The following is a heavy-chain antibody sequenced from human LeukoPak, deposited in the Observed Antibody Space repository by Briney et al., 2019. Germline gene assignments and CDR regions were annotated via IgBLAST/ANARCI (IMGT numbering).Heavy chain of an antibody. CDR1: GGSISSGGYY. CDR2: IHYSGST. J-gene: IGHJ4*02. CDR3: ARVVQDGYLVDY. V-gene: IGHV4-31*03. D-gene: IGHD5-24*01. Sequence: SETLSLTCTVSGGSISSGGYYWSWIRQHPGKGLEWIGYIHYSGSTYYNPSLESRVTISVDTSKNQFSLKLSSVTAADTAVYYCARVVQDGYLVDYWGQGTLVTVSS.